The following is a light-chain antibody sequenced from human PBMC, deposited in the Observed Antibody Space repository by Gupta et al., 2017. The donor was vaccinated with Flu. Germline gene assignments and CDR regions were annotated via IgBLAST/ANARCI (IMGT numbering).Light chain of an antibody. V-gene: IGLV3-1*01. CDR1: KLGDKY. Sequence: SYELTQPPSVSVSPGQTASITCSGDKLGDKYACWYQQKPGQSPVLVIYQDSKRPSGIPERFSGSNSGNTATLXIXGTQAMXEADYYCQAWDSSSWVFGGGTKLTVL. J-gene: IGLJ3*02. CDR3: QAWDSSSWV. CDR2: QDS.